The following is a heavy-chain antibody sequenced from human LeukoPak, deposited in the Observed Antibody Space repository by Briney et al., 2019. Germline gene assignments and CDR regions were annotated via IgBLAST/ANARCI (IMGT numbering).Heavy chain of an antibody. CDR3: TRVRGDYGGTSDF. V-gene: IGHV3-74*01. Sequence: GGSLRLSCAASGFTFSSYWMDWARQGPGKGLVWVARIKGDGSSVIYADSVKGRFTVSRDNAENTLYLHMNSLRAENTAMYHCTRVRGDYGGTSDFWGQGTLVTVSS. CDR1: GFTFSSYW. CDR2: IKGDGSSV. J-gene: IGHJ4*02. D-gene: IGHD4-23*01.